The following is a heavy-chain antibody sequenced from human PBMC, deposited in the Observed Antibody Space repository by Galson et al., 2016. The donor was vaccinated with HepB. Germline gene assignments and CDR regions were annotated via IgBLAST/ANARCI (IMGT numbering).Heavy chain of an antibody. J-gene: IGHJ4*02. Sequence: SLRLSCAASGFIFSNYGMSWVRQAPGRGPEWLTGINPRDGQTFYADSVKGRFTISRDNSRNTLYLQMTSLRAEDAAVYYCARDHAIENIPASGSFGQDYYFDYWGQGTLVTVSS. CDR1: GFIFSNYG. CDR3: ARDHAIENIPASGSFGQDYYFDY. V-gene: IGHV3-23*01. D-gene: IGHD1-14*01. CDR2: INPRDGQT.